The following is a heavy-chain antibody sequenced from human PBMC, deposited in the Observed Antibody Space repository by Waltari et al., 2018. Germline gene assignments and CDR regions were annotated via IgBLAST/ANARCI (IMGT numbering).Heavy chain of an antibody. CDR1: GFTFSSYA. J-gene: IGHJ4*02. CDR2: ISGSGGST. V-gene: IGHV3-23*01. Sequence: EVQLLESGGGLVQPGGSLRLSCAASGFTFSSYAMSWVRQAPGKGLEWVSAISGSGGSTYCADSVKGRFTISRDNSKNTLYLQMNSLRAEDTAVYYCAKGGYDFWSGFSLDYWGQGTLVTVSS. D-gene: IGHD3-3*01. CDR3: AKGGYDFWSGFSLDY.